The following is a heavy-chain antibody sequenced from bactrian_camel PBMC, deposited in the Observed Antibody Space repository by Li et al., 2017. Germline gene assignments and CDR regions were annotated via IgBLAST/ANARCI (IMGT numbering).Heavy chain of an antibody. V-gene: IGHV3S31*01. CDR2: IRPGATTT. CDR3: AADPCDKYWVVRHGDRGDEYKH. CDR1: GIHLSSAFC. Sequence: VQLVESGGGSVQAGGSLRLSCAGTGIHLSSAFCVGWFRQVPGKEREGVASIRPGATTTAYASSVRGRFAISEDKAKNTLYLQMNNLRPEDTAMFYCAADPCDKYWVVRHGDRGDEYKHWGQGTQVTVS. J-gene: IGHJ4*01. D-gene: IGHD1*01.